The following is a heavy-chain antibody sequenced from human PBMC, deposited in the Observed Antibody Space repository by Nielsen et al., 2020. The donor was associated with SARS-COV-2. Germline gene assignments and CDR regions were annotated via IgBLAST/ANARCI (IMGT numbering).Heavy chain of an antibody. V-gene: IGHV3-74*03. CDR1: GFTFRNLG. Sequence: CSASGFTFRNLGLKLVRPAPGKGPAWVAHINRYGSWKTYADPVKGRFTISRDKVENTLYLQMNSLRADDTAVYYYVRVRDDGYYYDTGPFDYWGQGTRVTVSS. CDR3: VRVRDDGYYYDTGPFDY. J-gene: IGHJ4*02. CDR2: INRYGSWK. D-gene: IGHD3-22*01.